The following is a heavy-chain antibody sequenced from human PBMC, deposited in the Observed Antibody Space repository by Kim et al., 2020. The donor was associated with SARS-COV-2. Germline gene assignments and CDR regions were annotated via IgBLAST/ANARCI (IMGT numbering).Heavy chain of an antibody. V-gene: IGHV3-7*01. Sequence: GGSLRLSCAASGFTLRNYWMSWVRQAPGKGLEWVANINEDGSEKHHADSVKGRFTISRDNAKSSLYLQMNRLGADDTAVYYCASGDGMDVWGQGITVTVS. CDR3: ASGDGMDV. J-gene: IGHJ6*02. CDR2: INEDGSEK. CDR1: GFTLRNYW.